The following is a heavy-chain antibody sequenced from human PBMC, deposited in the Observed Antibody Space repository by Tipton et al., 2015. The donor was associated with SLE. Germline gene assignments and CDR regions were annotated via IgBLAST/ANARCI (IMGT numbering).Heavy chain of an antibody. CDR2: INHSGST. J-gene: IGHJ4*02. Sequence: TLSLTCAVYGGSFSGYYWSWIRQPPGKGLEWIGEINHSGSTNPNPSLKSRVTISVDTSKNQLSLKLSTVTAADTAVYYCARALWKGGDYWGQGTLVTVSS. CDR1: GGSFSGYY. V-gene: IGHV4-34*01. D-gene: IGHD1-1*01. CDR3: ARALWKGGDY.